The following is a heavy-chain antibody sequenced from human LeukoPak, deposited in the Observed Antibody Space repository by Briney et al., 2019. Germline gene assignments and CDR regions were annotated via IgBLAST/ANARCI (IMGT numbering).Heavy chain of an antibody. J-gene: IGHJ6*03. V-gene: IGHV4-59*01. CDR3: ARGLWGTGSYLYYYYYYYMDV. CDR1: GGSISSYY. D-gene: IGHD3-10*01. Sequence: SETLSLTCTVSGGSISSYYWSWIRQPPGKGLEWIGYIYYSGSTNYNPSLKSRVTISVDTSKNQFSLKLSSVTAADTAVYYCARGLWGTGSYLYYYYYYYMDVWGKGTTVTVSS. CDR2: IYYSGST.